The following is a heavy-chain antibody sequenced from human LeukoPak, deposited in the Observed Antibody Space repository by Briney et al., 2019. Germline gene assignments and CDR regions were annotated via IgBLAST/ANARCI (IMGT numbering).Heavy chain of an antibody. CDR2: ISSSSSYI. D-gene: IGHD3-22*01. CDR3: ARDTVDGDYDSSGPEYYFDY. J-gene: IGHJ4*02. Sequence: PGGSLRLSCAASGFIFSSYAMNWVRQAPGKGLEWVSSISSSSSYIYYADSVKGRFTISRDNAKNSLYLQMNSLRAEDTAVYYCARDTVDGDYDSSGPEYYFDYWGQGTLVTVSS. V-gene: IGHV3-21*01. CDR1: GFIFSSYA.